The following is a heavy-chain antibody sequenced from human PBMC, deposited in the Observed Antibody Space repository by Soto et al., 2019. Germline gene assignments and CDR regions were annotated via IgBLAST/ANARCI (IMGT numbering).Heavy chain of an antibody. D-gene: IGHD1-26*01. CDR1: GGSISSSNW. CDR3: ARVSGSYYYGMDV. Sequence: QVQLQESGPGLVKPSGTLSLTCAVSGGSISSSNWWSWVRQPPGKGLEWIGEIYHSGSTNYNPSLKSRVIISVDESKNQFSLKLSSVIAADTAVYYCARVSGSYYYGMDVWGQGTTVTVSS. CDR2: IYHSGST. V-gene: IGHV4-4*02. J-gene: IGHJ6*02.